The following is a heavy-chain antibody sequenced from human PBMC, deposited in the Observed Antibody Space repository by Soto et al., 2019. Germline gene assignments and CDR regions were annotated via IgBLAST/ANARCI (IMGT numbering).Heavy chain of an antibody. CDR2: IRFDGSNE. CDR3: ARDGIGGTVFRGYLDY. V-gene: IGHV3-33*01. Sequence: QEQLVESGGGVVQPGTSLRLSCAVPGGIFHGYGMHWVRQAPGKGLEWVAIIRFDGSNEEYADSVKGRFTISRDNSKNILYLQMNTLGAEDTAVYYCARDGIGGTVFRGYLDYWGRGPVVTVSS. D-gene: IGHD1-7*01. CDR1: GGIFHGYG. J-gene: IGHJ4*02.